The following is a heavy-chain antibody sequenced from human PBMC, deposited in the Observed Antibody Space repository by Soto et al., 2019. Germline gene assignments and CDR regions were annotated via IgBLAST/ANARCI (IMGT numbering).Heavy chain of an antibody. CDR3: ARSDCGGDCYSGPYYYYYYGMDV. J-gene: IGHJ6*02. V-gene: IGHV4-31*03. Sequence: QVQLQESGPGLVKPSQTLSLTCTVSGGSISSGGYYWSWIRQHPGKGLEWIGYIYYSGSTYYNPSLKSRVTISVDTSKNQSSLKLSSVTAADTAVYYCARSDCGGDCYSGPYYYYYYGMDVWGQGTTVTVSS. CDR2: IYYSGST. D-gene: IGHD2-21*02. CDR1: GGSISSGGYY.